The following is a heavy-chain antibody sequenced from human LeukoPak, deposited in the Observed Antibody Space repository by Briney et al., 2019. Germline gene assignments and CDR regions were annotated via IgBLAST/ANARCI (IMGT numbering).Heavy chain of an antibody. CDR2: IYTSGST. D-gene: IGHD6-13*01. CDR1: GGSISSGSYY. CDR3: ARIAAAGFDY. J-gene: IGHJ4*02. Sequence: KPSETLSLTCTVSGGSISSGSYYWSWIRRPAGKGLEWIGRIYTSGSTNYNPSLKSRVTISVDTSKNQFSLKLSSVTAADTAVYYCARIAAAGFDYWGQGTLVTVSS. V-gene: IGHV4-61*02.